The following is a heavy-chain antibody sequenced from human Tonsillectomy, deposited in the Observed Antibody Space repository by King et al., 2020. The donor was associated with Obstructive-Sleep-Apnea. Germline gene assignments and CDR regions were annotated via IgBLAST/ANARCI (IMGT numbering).Heavy chain of an antibody. CDR3: ARDRGVAAAGRNWFDP. J-gene: IGHJ5*02. CDR1: GGSISSSNW. D-gene: IGHD6-13*01. V-gene: IGHV4-4*02. CDR2: IYHSGTT. Sequence: QLQESGPGLVKPSGTLSLTCAVSGGSISSSNWWNWVRQSPGKGLEWIGEIYHSGTTNYNPSLGSRVTFSVDKSKNQFSLKLSSVTAADTAVYYCARDRGVAAAGRNWFDPWGQGTLVTVSS.